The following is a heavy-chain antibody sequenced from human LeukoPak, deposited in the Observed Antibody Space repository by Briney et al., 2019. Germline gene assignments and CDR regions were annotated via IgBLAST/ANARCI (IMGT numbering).Heavy chain of an antibody. CDR2: IYYSGST. V-gene: IGHV4-59*01. D-gene: IGHD5-18*01. CDR3: ARGVDTSIRYYFDY. J-gene: IGHJ4*02. CDR1: GGSMSSYY. Sequence: ASETLSLTCTVSGGSMSSYYWNWVRQPPGKGLEYIGHIYYSGSTNYNSSLKSRLTISVDTSKNQFSLKLSSVTAADTAVYYCARGVDTSIRYYFDYWGQGTLVTVSS.